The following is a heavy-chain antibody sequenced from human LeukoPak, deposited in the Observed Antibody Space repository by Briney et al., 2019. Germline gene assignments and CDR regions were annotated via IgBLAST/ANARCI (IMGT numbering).Heavy chain of an antibody. J-gene: IGHJ4*02. CDR1: GFPFSSYG. D-gene: IGHD6-19*01. CDR3: ARSSGWYEFGY. CDR2: ISHDGSNK. Sequence: GGSLRLSCAASGFPFSSYGMHWVRQAPGKGPEWVAVISHDGSNKYYEDSVKGRFTISRDNSKNTPYLQMNSLRVEDTAIYYCARSSGWYEFGYWGQGTLVTVSS. V-gene: IGHV3-30*03.